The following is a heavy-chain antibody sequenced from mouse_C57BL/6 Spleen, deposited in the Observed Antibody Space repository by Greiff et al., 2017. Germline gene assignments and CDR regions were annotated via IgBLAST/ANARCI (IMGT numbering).Heavy chain of an antibody. Sequence: QVQLQQPGAELVKPGASVKLSCKASGYTFTSYWMQWVKQRPGQGLEWIGEIDPSDSYTNYNQKFKGKATLTVDTSSSTAYMQLSSLTSEDSAVYYCARGGAYYGNYAFAYWGQGTLVTVSA. CDR3: ARGGAYYGNYAFAY. CDR1: GYTFTSYW. V-gene: IGHV1-50*01. D-gene: IGHD2-10*01. CDR2: IDPSDSYT. J-gene: IGHJ3*01.